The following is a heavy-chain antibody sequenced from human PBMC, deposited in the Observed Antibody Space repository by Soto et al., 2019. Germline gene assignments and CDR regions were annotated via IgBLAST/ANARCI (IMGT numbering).Heavy chain of an antibody. D-gene: IGHD1-26*01. V-gene: IGHV4-39*01. CDR3: ATQEVGGSYVYTFDP. J-gene: IGHJ5*02. CDR2: IYYSEST. CDR1: GGSITSSSYY. Sequence: QLHLRESGPGLVKPSETLSLTCTVSGGSITSSSYYWGWIRQPPGKGLEWIGSIYYSESTYYNPSLKSRVTISVDTSKNQFSLKLSSVTAADTAVYYCATQEVGGSYVYTFDPWGQGTLVTVSS.